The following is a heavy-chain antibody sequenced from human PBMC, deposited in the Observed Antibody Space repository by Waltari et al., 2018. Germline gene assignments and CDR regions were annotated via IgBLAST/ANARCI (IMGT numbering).Heavy chain of an antibody. Sequence: QVQLVQSGAEVKKPGSSVKVSCKASGGTFSSYAISWVRQAPGQGLEWMGGIIPIFGTANYAQKFQGRVTITTDESTSTAYMELSSLRSEDTAVYYCARGVIPGIAAAGTTGGDYWGQGTLVTVSS. CDR3: ARGVIPGIAAAGTTGGDY. D-gene: IGHD6-13*01. CDR1: GGTFSSYA. J-gene: IGHJ4*02. V-gene: IGHV1-69*05. CDR2: IIPIFGTA.